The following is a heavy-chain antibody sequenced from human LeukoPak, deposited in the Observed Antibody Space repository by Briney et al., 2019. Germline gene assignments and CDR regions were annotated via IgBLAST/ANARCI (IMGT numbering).Heavy chain of an antibody. Sequence: GASVKVSCKASGYTFTNYDINWVRQATGQGLEWMGWMNPKSGNTGYAQKFQGRVTITRNTSISTAYMELSSLRSEDTAVYYCARVIVVVPATQVRFDPWGQGTLVTVSS. CDR2: MNPKSGNT. V-gene: IGHV1-8*03. CDR1: GYTFTNYD. J-gene: IGHJ5*02. D-gene: IGHD2-2*01. CDR3: ARVIVVVPATQVRFDP.